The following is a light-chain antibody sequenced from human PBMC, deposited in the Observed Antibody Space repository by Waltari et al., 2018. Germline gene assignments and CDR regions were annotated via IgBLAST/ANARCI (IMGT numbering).Light chain of an antibody. CDR2: EDT. CDR1: ELPRKY. Sequence: SYELTQTPSVSVSPGQTARITCSGHELPRKYAYWFQQKSGQAPRLVIYEDTKRPSGIPEGFSGSSSGTLATLTITGAQVDDEADYYCYSSDSTGLRVFGGGTTVVV. J-gene: IGLJ1*01. V-gene: IGLV3-10*01. CDR3: YSSDSTGLRV.